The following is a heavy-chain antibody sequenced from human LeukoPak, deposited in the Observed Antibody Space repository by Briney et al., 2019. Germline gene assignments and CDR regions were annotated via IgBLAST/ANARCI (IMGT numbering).Heavy chain of an antibody. CDR3: ARGVLGHSSYYFDY. CDR1: GYTFIGFL. J-gene: IGHJ4*02. Sequence: ASVKVSCKASGYTFIGFLMHWVRQAPGQGLEWMGRINPNSGGTNYAQKFQGRVTMTRDTSISTAYMELSRLRSEDTAVYYCARGVLGHSSYYFDYWGQGTLVTVSS. CDR2: INPNSGGT. D-gene: IGHD2-8*02. V-gene: IGHV1-2*06.